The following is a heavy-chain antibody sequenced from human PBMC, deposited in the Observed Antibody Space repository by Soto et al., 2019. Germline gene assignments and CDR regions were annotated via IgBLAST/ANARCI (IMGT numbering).Heavy chain of an antibody. D-gene: IGHD2-15*01. Sequence: ASVKVSCKASGFTFTSSAVQWVRQARGQRLEWIGWIIVGSGNTNYAQRLQERVTFTRDMSTSTAYMELSSLRSEDTAVYYCVAGYCISSGCLTPLDQWGQGTLVTVSS. CDR3: VAGYCISSGCLTPLDQ. J-gene: IGHJ1*01. CDR1: GFTFTSSA. V-gene: IGHV1-58*01. CDR2: IIVGSGNT.